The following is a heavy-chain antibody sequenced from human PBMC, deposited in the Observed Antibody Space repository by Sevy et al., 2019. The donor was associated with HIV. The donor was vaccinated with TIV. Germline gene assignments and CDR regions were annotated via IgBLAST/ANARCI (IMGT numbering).Heavy chain of an antibody. D-gene: IGHD4-17*01. CDR1: GFTLGSYT. J-gene: IGHJ4*02. V-gene: IGHV3-33*08. CDR3: ARDLEFYDYGDYGPAFMPDY. CDR2: IWFDGSNT. Sequence: GGSLRLSCAASGFTLGSYTMNWVRQAPGKGLEWVAVIWFDGSNTYYADSVKGRFTISRDIAKNTLHLQMNSLRAEDTAVYYCARDLEFYDYGDYGPAFMPDYWGQGTLVTVSS.